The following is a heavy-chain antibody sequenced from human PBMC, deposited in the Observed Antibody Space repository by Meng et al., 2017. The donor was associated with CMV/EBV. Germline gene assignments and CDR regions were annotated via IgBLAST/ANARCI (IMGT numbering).Heavy chain of an antibody. Sequence: ASVKVSCKASGYTFTGYGISWVRQAPGQGLEWMGWISAYNGNTNYAQKLQGRVTMTTDTSTSTAYMGLRSLRSDDTAVYYCASGLFALTSKRDAFDIWGQGTMVTVSS. J-gene: IGHJ3*02. CDR1: GYTFTGYG. CDR2: ISAYNGNT. V-gene: IGHV1-18*01. D-gene: IGHD3-9*01. CDR3: ASGLFALTSKRDAFDI.